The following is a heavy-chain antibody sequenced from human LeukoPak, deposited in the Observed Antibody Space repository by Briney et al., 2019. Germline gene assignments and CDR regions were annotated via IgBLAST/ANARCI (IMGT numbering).Heavy chain of an antibody. CDR2: IYYSGST. J-gene: IGHJ4*02. Sequence: PSETLSLTCTVSGGSISSGGYYWSWIRQHPGKGLEWIGYIYYSGSTYYNPSLKSRVTISVDTSKNQFSLKLSSVTAADTAVYYCARRTTLPYYFDYWGQGTLVTVSS. CDR3: ARRTTLPYYFDY. V-gene: IGHV4-31*03. D-gene: IGHD4-17*01. CDR1: GGSISSGGYY.